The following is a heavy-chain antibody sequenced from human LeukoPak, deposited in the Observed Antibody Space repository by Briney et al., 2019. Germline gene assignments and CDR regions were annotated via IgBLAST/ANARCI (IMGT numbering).Heavy chain of an antibody. CDR3: ALLEGFCSGGSCRYFDF. J-gene: IGHJ4*02. V-gene: IGHV1-8*01. D-gene: IGHD2-15*01. CDR1: GCTFISYD. Sequence: ASVKVSCKASGCTFISYDINWVRQATGQGLEWMGWMNPNSGSTGCTQKFQGRVTMTRNTSISTAYMELSSLRSDDTAVYYCALLEGFCSGGSCRYFDFWGQGTLVTVSS. CDR2: MNPNSGST.